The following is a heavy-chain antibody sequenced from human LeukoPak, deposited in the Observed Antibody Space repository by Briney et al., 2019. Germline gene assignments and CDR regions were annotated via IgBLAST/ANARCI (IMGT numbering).Heavy chain of an antibody. J-gene: IGHJ5*02. CDR3: ARFNGDFLNWFDP. D-gene: IGHD3-10*01. CDR2: IYHSGST. V-gene: IGHV4-30-2*01. CDR1: GGSISSGGYS. Sequence: SETLSLTCAVSGGSISSGGYSWSWIRQPPGKGLEWVGYIYHSGSTYYNPSPKSRVTISVDRSKNQFSLKLNSVTAADTAVYYCARFNGDFLNWFDPWGQGTLVTVSS.